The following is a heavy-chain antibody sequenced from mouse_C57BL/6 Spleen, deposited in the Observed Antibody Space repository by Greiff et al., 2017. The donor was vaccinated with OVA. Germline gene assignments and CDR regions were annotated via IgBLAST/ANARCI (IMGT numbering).Heavy chain of an antibody. Sequence: QVQLKESGPELVKPGASVKISCKASGYAFSSSWMNWVKQRPGKGLEWIGRIYPGDGDTNYNGKFKGKATLTADKSSSTAYMQLSSLTSEDSAVYFCARFYPYAMDSWGQGTSVTVSS. CDR2: IYPGDGDT. V-gene: IGHV1-82*01. CDR3: ARFYPYAMDS. J-gene: IGHJ4*01. D-gene: IGHD2-1*01. CDR1: GYAFSSSW.